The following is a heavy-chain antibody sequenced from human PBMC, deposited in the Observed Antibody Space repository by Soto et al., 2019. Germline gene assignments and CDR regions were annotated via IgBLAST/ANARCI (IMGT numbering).Heavy chain of an antibody. CDR2: VYYTGST. J-gene: IGHJ4*02. V-gene: IGHV4-59*01. D-gene: IGHD6-13*01. CDR1: GGSISGSY. Sequence: SETLSLTCSVSGGSISGSYWSWIRQSPGKGLEWLGYVYYTGSTNYSPSLRSRVSISVDTSKNEFSLRLSSVTAADTAVYFCARSVAAPGANIDYWGQGTQVTVSS. CDR3: ARSVAAPGANIDY.